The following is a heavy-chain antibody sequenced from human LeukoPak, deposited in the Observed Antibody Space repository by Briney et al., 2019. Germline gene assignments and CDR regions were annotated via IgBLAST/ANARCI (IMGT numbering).Heavy chain of an antibody. J-gene: IGHJ6*03. CDR3: ARLKFYDSTGSSPGHYMDV. Sequence: SETLSLTCTVSGGPIYSYYWSWIRQTAGKGLEWIGRLYPGVSTNNYNPSLKSRVSMSVDTSKNQFALKLSAVTAADTAVYYCARLKFYDSTGSSPGHYMDVWGKGTTVTVSS. CDR2: LYPGVSTN. D-gene: IGHD3-22*01. CDR1: GGPIYSYY. V-gene: IGHV4-4*07.